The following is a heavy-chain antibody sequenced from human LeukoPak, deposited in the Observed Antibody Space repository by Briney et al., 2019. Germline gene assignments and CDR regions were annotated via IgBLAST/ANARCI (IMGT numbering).Heavy chain of an antibody. D-gene: IGHD2-2*01. CDR1: GGSFSGYY. V-gene: IGHV4-34*01. J-gene: IGHJ5*02. Sequence: PSETLSLTCAVYGGSFSGYYWSWIRQPPGKGLEWIGEINHSGSTNYNPSLKSRVTISVDRSKNQFSLKLSSVTAADTAVYYCARGLGGRYCSSTSCSNNWFDPWGQGTLVTVSS. CDR3: ARGLGGRYCSSTSCSNNWFDP. CDR2: INHSGST.